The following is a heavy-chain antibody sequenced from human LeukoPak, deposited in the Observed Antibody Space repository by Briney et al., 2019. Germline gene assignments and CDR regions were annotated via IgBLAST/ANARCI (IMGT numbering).Heavy chain of an antibody. CDR1: GFRFSSYD. Sequence: GGCLRHSCAPPGFRFSSYDMNWVRQAPGKGLEWVSYISSSGTTIYYADSVKGRLTISRDNAQNSLYLHMNSLRAEDTAVYYCARDHYYDSTFDYWGQGTLVTVFS. CDR2: ISSSGTTI. V-gene: IGHV3-48*03. J-gene: IGHJ4*02. D-gene: IGHD3-22*01. CDR3: ARDHYYDSTFDY.